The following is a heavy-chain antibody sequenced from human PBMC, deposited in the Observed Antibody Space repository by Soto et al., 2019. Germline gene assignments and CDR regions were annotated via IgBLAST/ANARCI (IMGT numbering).Heavy chain of an antibody. V-gene: IGHV3-49*04. D-gene: IGHD6-13*01. CDR2: IRSKAYGGTT. Sequence: GGSLRLSCTASGFTFGDYAMSWVRQAPGKGLEWVGFIRSKAYGGTTEYAASVKGRFTISRDDSKSIAYLQMNSLKTEDTAVYYCTRVQTAAAGPYYYYGMDVWGQGTTVTVAS. J-gene: IGHJ6*02. CDR1: GFTFGDYA. CDR3: TRVQTAAAGPYYYYGMDV.